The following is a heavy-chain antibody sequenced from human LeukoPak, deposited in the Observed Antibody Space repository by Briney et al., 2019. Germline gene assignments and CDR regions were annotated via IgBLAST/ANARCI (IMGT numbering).Heavy chain of an antibody. CDR3: AKDLDKPSSDY. Sequence: GGSLRLSCVASGFTFSGYGMHWVRQAPGKGLEWVAFIRYDEITKFYTDSVKGRFTISRDNSQNTLYLQMNSLRAEDTAVYYCAKDLDKPSSDYWGQGTLVTVSS. V-gene: IGHV3-30*02. CDR2: IRYDEITK. J-gene: IGHJ4*02. D-gene: IGHD6-6*01. CDR1: GFTFSGYG.